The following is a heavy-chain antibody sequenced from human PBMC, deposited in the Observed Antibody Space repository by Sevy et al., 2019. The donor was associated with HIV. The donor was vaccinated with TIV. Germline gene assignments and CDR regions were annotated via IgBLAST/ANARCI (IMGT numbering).Heavy chain of an antibody. J-gene: IGHJ4*02. Sequence: GESLKISCAASGFTFSSYWMSWVRQAPGKGLEWVANIKQEGSEKYYVDSVKGRFTISRDNAKNSMYLQMNSLRAEDTAVYYCARDGTYYYDSSGYGYWGQGTLVTVSS. V-gene: IGHV3-7*01. CDR1: GFTFSSYW. CDR2: IKQEGSEK. CDR3: ARDGTYYYDSSGYGY. D-gene: IGHD3-22*01.